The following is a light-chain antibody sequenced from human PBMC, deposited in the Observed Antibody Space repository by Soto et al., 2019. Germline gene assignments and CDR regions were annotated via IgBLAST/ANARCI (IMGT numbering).Light chain of an antibody. CDR3: SSYTSSSTQV. V-gene: IGLV2-14*03. CDR1: SSDVGAYNY. J-gene: IGLJ2*01. Sequence: QSALTQPASVSGSPGQSITISCTGTSSDVGAYNYVSWNQHHPGKAPRLMIYDVSNRPSGVSNRFSGSKSGNTASLTISGLQAEDEADYYCSSYTSSSTQVFGGGTKLTVL. CDR2: DVS.